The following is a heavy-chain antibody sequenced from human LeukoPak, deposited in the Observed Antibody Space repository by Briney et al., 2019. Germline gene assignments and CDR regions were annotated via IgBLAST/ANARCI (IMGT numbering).Heavy chain of an antibody. Sequence: PGGSLRLSCAASGFTFSSYAMSWVRQAPGKGLEWVSAISGSGGSTYYADSVKGRFTISRDNSKNTLYLQMNSLRAEDTAVYYCAKDKERYSYGGNYFDYWGQGILVTVSS. CDR3: AKDKERYSYGGNYFDY. CDR1: GFTFSSYA. V-gene: IGHV3-23*01. CDR2: ISGSGGST. J-gene: IGHJ4*02. D-gene: IGHD5-18*01.